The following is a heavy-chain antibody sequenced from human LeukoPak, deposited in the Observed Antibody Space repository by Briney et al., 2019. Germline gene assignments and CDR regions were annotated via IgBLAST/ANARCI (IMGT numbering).Heavy chain of an antibody. Sequence: GESLKISCKGSGYSFTSYWIGWVRQMPGKGLEWMGIIYPGDSDTRYSPSFQGQVTISADKSISTAYLQWSSLKASDTAMYYCARQAYCGGDCHSVNWFDPWGQGTLVTVSS. J-gene: IGHJ5*02. CDR3: ARQAYCGGDCHSVNWFDP. D-gene: IGHD2-21*02. CDR1: GYSFTSYW. V-gene: IGHV5-51*01. CDR2: IYPGDSDT.